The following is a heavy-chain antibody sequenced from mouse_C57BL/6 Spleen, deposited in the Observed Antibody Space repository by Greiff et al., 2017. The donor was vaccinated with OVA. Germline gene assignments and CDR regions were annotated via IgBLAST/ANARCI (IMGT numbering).Heavy chain of an antibody. Sequence: EVKLVESGGGLVKPGGSLKLSCAASGFTFSSYAMSWVRQTPEKRLEWVATISDGGSYTYYPDNVKGRFTNSRDNAKNNLYLQMSHLKSEDTAMYYCARDRDYGYDLDYWGQGTTLTVSS. CDR3: ARDRDYGYDLDY. V-gene: IGHV5-4*01. CDR1: GFTFSSYA. D-gene: IGHD2-2*01. J-gene: IGHJ2*01. CDR2: ISDGGSYT.